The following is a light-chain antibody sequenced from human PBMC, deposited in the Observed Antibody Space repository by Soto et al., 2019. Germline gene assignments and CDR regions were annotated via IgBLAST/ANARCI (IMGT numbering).Light chain of an antibody. J-gene: IGKJ1*01. Sequence: DIQMTQSPSTLSATVGDRVTITCRASQSISKWLAWYQQKPGKAPKLLMYDVSSLESGVPSRFRGSRSGTEFTLTVSSLQPEDFATYYCLQDHDDSWTFGQGTKVDI. CDR3: LQDHDDSWT. CDR1: QSISKW. CDR2: DVS. V-gene: IGKV1-5*01.